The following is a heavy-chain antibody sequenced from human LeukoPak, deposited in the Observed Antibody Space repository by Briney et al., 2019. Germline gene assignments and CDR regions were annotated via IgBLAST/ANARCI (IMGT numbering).Heavy chain of an antibody. V-gene: IGHV4-34*01. J-gene: IGHJ4*02. CDR3: ARGSGYSSRYFDY. D-gene: IGHD6-13*01. CDR1: GGSFSGYY. CDR2: INHSGST. Sequence: SETLSLTCAVYGGSFSGYYWSWIRQPPGKGLEWIGEINHSGSTNYNPSLKSRVTISVDTSKNQFSLKLSPVTAADTAVYYCARGSGYSSRYFDYWGQGTLVTVSS.